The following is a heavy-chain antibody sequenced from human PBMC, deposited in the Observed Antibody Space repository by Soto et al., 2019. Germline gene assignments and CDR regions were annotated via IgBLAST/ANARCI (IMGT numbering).Heavy chain of an antibody. V-gene: IGHV3-23*01. CDR3: AKGGGYSGSYLVLFDY. CDR1: GFTFSSYA. D-gene: IGHD1-26*01. J-gene: IGHJ4*02. Sequence: GGSLRPSCAASGFTFSSYAMSWVRQAPGKGLEWVSAISGSGGSTYYADSVKGRFTISRDNSKNTLYLQMNSLRAEDTAVYYCAKGGGYSGSYLVLFDYWGQGTLVTVSS. CDR2: ISGSGGST.